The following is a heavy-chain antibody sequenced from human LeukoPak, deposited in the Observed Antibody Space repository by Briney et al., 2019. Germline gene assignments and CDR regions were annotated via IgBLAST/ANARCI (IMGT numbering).Heavy chain of an antibody. D-gene: IGHD3-22*01. V-gene: IGHV4-39*07. CDR1: GGSISSNSYY. J-gene: IGHJ3*02. CDR2: IYYSGST. CDR3: ASEPYYYDSSGYYSLHGAFDI. Sequence: PSETLSLTCAVSGGSISSNSYYWGWIRQPPGKGLEWIGSIYYSGSTYYNPSLKSRVTISVDTSKNQFSLRLSSVTAADTAVYYCASEPYYYDSSGYYSLHGAFDIWGQGTMVTVSS.